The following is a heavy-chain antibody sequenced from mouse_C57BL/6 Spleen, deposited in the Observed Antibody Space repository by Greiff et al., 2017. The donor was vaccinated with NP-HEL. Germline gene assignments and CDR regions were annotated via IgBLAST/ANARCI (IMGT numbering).Heavy chain of an antibody. D-gene: IGHD2-3*01. CDR2: INPSSGYT. V-gene: IGHV1-7*01. J-gene: IGHJ3*01. Sequence: VQLQQSGAELAKPGASVKLSCKASGYTFTSYWMHWVKQRPGQGLEWIGYINPSSGYTKYNQKFKDKATLTADKSSSTAYMQLSSLTYEDSAVYYCARSNDGYSAWCAYWGQGTLVTVSA. CDR1: GYTFTSYW. CDR3: ARSNDGYSAWCAY.